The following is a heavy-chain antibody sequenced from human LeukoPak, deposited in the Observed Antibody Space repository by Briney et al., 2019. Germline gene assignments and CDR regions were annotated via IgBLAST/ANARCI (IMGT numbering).Heavy chain of an antibody. Sequence: GGSLRLSCAASGVTFSSFAMHWVRQAPGKGLEWVAVISYHGRDTYYADSVKGRFTISRDNSKNTLYLQLNSLGAEDTAVYYCAAQPCSVGRCYLDYWGQGTLVTVSS. J-gene: IGHJ4*02. CDR2: ISYHGRDT. D-gene: IGHD2-15*01. V-gene: IGHV3-30*04. CDR3: AAQPCSVGRCYLDY. CDR1: GVTFSSFA.